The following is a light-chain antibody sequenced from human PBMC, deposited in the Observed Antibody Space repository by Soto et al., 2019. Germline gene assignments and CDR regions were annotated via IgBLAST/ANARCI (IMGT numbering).Light chain of an antibody. CDR3: QQRNNWPPIT. Sequence: EVVLTQSPATLSLSPGERATLSCRASQSISIYLAWYQQKPGQAPRLLIYDGSNRATGIPDRFSGSGSGTDFTLTISSLEPEDFAVYYCQQRNNWPPITFGQGTRLEIK. CDR2: DGS. CDR1: QSISIY. V-gene: IGKV3-11*01. J-gene: IGKJ5*01.